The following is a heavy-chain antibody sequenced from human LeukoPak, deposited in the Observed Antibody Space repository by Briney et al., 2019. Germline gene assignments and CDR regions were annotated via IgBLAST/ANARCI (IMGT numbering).Heavy chain of an antibody. V-gene: IGHV4-59*01. CDR2: IYYSGST. Sequence: SETLSLTCTVSGGSISIYYWSWIRQPPGKGLEWIGYIYYSGSTNYNPSLKSRVTISVDTSKNQFSLKLSSVTAADTAVYYCARARSPSGWFSWFDPWGQGTLVTVSS. CDR1: GGSISIYY. D-gene: IGHD6-19*01. CDR3: ARARSPSGWFSWFDP. J-gene: IGHJ5*02.